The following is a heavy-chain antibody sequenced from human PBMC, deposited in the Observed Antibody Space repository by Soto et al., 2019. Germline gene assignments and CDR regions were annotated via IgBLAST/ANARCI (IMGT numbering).Heavy chain of an antibody. CDR2: IYSGGST. CDR3: VRDEPRGYSSSWTNWYFDL. V-gene: IGHV3-66*01. D-gene: IGHD6-13*01. Sequence: EVQLVESGGGLVQPGGSLRLSCAASGFTVSSNYMSWVRQAPGKGLEWVSVIYSGGSTYYADSVKGRFTISRDNSKNTLYLQMNSLRAEDTAVYYCVRDEPRGYSSSWTNWYFDLWGRGTLVTVSS. J-gene: IGHJ2*01. CDR1: GFTVSSNY.